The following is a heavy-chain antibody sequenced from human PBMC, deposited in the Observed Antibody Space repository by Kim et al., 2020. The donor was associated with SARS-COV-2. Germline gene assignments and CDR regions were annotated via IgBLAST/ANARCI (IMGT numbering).Heavy chain of an antibody. CDR1: GFTFNDYA. D-gene: IGHD1-26*01. CDR3: AKGRRGGTYYNHFDY. Sequence: GGSLRLSCVSSGFTFNDYAMHWVRQAPGKGLEWVSLIAGDGATTYYADSVQGRFIISRDNSKYSLYLLMNSLTTDDTAFYYCAKGRRGGTYYNHFDYWGQGTLVTVSS. J-gene: IGHJ4*02. V-gene: IGHV3-43*02. CDR2: IAGDGATT.